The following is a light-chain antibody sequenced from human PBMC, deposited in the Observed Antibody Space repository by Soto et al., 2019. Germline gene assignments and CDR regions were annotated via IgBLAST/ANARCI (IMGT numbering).Light chain of an antibody. CDR1: SSNLGAGFD. J-gene: IGLJ3*02. CDR3: QSYDSSLGAFWV. CDR2: ADT. Sequence: QSVLTQPPSVSGAPGQRVTISCTGGSSNLGAGFDVCWYQQLPGTAPKLLIYADTIRPSGVSDRFSASKSGTSASLAITGLQTQDEADYYCQSYDSSLGAFWVFGGGTKLTVL. V-gene: IGLV1-40*01.